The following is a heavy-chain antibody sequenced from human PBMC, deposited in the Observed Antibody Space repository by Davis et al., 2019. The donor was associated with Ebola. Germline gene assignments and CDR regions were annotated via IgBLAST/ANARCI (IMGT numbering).Heavy chain of an antibody. Sequence: ASVKVSCKASGYTFTGYYMHWVRQAPGQGLEWMGIINPSGGSTSYAQKFQGRVTMTRDTSTSTVYMELSSLRSEDTAVYYCARGFCDIVVVPARCFYMDVWGKGTTVTVSS. CDR3: ARGFCDIVVVPARCFYMDV. CDR1: GYTFTGYY. CDR2: INPSGGST. V-gene: IGHV1-46*01. J-gene: IGHJ6*03. D-gene: IGHD2-2*01.